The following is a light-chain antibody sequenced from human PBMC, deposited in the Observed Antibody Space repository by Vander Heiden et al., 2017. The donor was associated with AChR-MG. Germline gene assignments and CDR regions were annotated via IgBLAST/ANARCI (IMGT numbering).Light chain of an antibody. CDR3: QTWGTGVLV. CDR1: RGHSSYA. CDR2: VNIDGTH. Sequence: QLVLTLSPSASASLGASVKLTCTLSRGHSSYAIAWHQQLPEKGPRYLMKVNIDGTHSKGDGIPDRFSGSSSGAERYLTISSLQSEDEADYYCQTWGTGVLVFGGGTKLTVL. V-gene: IGLV4-69*01. J-gene: IGLJ3*02.